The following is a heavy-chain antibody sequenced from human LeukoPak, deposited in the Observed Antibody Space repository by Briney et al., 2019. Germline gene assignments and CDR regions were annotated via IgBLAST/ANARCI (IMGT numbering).Heavy chain of an antibody. D-gene: IGHD3-22*01. Sequence: QAGGSLRLSCAASGFTFSSYLMHWVRQAPGKGLEWVSVIYSGGSTYYADSVKGRFTISRDNSKNTLYLQMNSLRAEDTAVYYCARSSLIVVYAFDIWGQGTMVTVSS. J-gene: IGHJ3*02. CDR3: ARSSLIVVYAFDI. CDR1: GFTFSSYL. CDR2: IYSGGST. V-gene: IGHV3-66*01.